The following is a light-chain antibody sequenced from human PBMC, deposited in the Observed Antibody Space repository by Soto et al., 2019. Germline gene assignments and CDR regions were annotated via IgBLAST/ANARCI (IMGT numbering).Light chain of an antibody. V-gene: IGKV3-11*01. CDR1: QSVSSY. Sequence: EIVLTQSPATLSLSPGERATLSCRASQSVSSYFAWYQQKPGQAPRLLIYDASNRATGIPARFSGSGSGTEFTLTISSLEPEDFAVYYCQQRSNWPPLYTFGQGTKLEIK. CDR3: QQRSNWPPLYT. J-gene: IGKJ2*01. CDR2: DAS.